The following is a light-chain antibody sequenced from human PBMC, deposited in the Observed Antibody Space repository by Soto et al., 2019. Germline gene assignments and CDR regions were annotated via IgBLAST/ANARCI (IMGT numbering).Light chain of an antibody. V-gene: IGLV2-14*01. CDR1: SSDVGAYIF. CDR3: VSFTTSKSYV. Sequence: ALTHPASVSGSPGQSITISCTGTSSDVGAYIFVSWYQQYPGKAPKLMIYDITNRPSGVSNRFSGSKAGNTASLTISGLQAEDEADYYCVSFTTSKSYVFGTGTKVTVL. J-gene: IGLJ1*01. CDR2: DIT.